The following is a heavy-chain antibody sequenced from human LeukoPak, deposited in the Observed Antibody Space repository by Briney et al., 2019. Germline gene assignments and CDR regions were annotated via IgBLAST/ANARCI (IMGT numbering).Heavy chain of an antibody. CDR1: GGTFSSYA. Sequence: ASVTVSCKASGGTFSSYAISWVRQAPGQGLEWMGGIIPIFGTANYAQKFQGRVTITADESTSTAYMELSSLRSEDTAVYYCASRRGSGSYGYYYGMDVWGKGTTVTVSS. CDR2: IIPIFGTA. J-gene: IGHJ6*04. CDR3: ASRRGSGSYGYYYGMDV. V-gene: IGHV1-69*13. D-gene: IGHD3-10*01.